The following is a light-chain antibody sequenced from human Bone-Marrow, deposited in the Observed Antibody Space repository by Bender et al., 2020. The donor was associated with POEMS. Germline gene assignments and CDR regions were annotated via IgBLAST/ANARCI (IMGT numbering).Light chain of an antibody. CDR3: CSFISPGTVI. J-gene: IGLJ2*01. CDR2: DVS. CDR1: SSDVGRYKY. Sequence: QSALTQPASVSGSPGQSIAISCTGTSSDVGRYKYVSWYQQHPGKAPKLIIYDVSNRPSGVPDRFSGSKSGNTASLTLSRLQAEDEADYHCCSFISPGTVIFGGGTKLTVL. V-gene: IGLV2-14*03.